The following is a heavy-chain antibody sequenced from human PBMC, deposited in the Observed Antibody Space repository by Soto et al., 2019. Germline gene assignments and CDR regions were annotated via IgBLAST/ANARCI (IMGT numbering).Heavy chain of an antibody. Sequence: LGESLKISCKGSGYSFTSYWISWVRQMPGKGLEWMGRIDPSDSYTNYSPSFQGHVTISADKSISTAYLQWSSLKASDTAMYYCATPRYYYDSSGYFPLGVWGQGTTVTV. CDR1: GYSFTSYW. V-gene: IGHV5-10-1*01. CDR2: IDPSDSYT. D-gene: IGHD3-22*01. J-gene: IGHJ6*02. CDR3: ATPRYYYDSSGYFPLGV.